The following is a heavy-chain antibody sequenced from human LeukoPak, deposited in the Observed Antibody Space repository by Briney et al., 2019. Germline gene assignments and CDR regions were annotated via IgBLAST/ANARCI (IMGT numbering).Heavy chain of an antibody. Sequence: SETLSLTCTVSGGSISSYYWSWIRQPPGKGLEWIGYIYYSGSTNYNPSLKSRVTISVDTSKNQFSLKLSSVTAADTAVYYCARRKYGGREPPHGAFDIWGQGTMVTVSS. J-gene: IGHJ3*02. CDR2: IYYSGST. CDR1: GGSISSYY. D-gene: IGHD4-23*01. V-gene: IGHV4-59*08. CDR3: ARRKYGGREPPHGAFDI.